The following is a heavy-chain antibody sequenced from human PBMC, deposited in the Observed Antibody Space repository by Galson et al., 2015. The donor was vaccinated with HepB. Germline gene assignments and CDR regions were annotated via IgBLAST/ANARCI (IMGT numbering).Heavy chain of an antibody. J-gene: IGHJ4*02. CDR2: IWYDGSNK. D-gene: IGHD4-17*01. CDR1: GFTFSSYG. CDR3: ARGGGHYGDFVN. Sequence: SLRLSCAASGFTFSSYGMHWVRQAPGKGLEWVAVIWYDGSNKYYADSVKGRFTISRDNSKNTLYLQMNNVRGEDTAVYYCARGGGHYGDFVNWGQGTLVTASS. V-gene: IGHV3-33*01.